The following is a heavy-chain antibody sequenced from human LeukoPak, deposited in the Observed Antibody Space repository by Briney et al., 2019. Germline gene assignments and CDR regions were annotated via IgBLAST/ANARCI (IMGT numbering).Heavy chain of an antibody. CDR1: GFTFSSYA. Sequence: GGSLRLSCAASGFTFSSYAMSWVRQAPGKGLEWVSAISGSGGSTYYADSVKGRFTISRDNSKNTLYLQMNSLRAEDTAVYYCARVDGSGWYATVFDYWGQGTLVTVSS. J-gene: IGHJ4*02. CDR2: ISGSGGST. V-gene: IGHV3-23*01. CDR3: ARVDGSGWYATVFDY. D-gene: IGHD6-19*01.